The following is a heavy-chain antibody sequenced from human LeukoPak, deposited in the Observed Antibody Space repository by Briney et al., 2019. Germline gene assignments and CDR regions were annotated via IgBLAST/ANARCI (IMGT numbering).Heavy chain of an antibody. J-gene: IGHJ4*02. D-gene: IGHD2-2*01. CDR1: GFTFSSYW. CDR2: IKQDGSEK. V-gene: IGHV3-7*01. CDR3: ARSQVVVPAAESGFDY. Sequence: GGTLRLSCAASGFTFSSYWMSWVSQAPGKGPVWVANIKQDGSEKYYVDSVKSRFTISRDNAKNSLYLQMNSLRAEDTGVYYCARSQVVVPAAESGFDYWGQGTLVTVSS.